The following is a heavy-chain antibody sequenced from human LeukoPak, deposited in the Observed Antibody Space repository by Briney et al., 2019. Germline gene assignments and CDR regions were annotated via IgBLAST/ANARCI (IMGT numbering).Heavy chain of an antibody. V-gene: IGHV1-2*02. CDR1: GYTFTGYY. D-gene: IGHD2-2*01. CDR3: ARDQTERATVVVPAATYYYYGMDV. CDR2: INPNSGGT. J-gene: IGHJ6*02. Sequence: ASVKVSCMASGYTFTGYYMHWVRQAPGQGLEWMGWINPNSGGTNYAQKFQGRVTMTRDTSISTAYMELSRLRSDDTAVYYCARDQTERATVVVPAATYYYYGMDVWGQGTTVTVSS.